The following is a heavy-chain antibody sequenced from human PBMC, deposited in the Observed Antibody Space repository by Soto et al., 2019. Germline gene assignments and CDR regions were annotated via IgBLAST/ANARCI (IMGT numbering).Heavy chain of an antibody. CDR1: GYTFTSYY. CDR2: INPSGGST. D-gene: IGHD1-26*01. CDR3: ARALGGVGEGDY. Sequence: APVKVSCKASGYTFTSYYMHWVRLAPGQGLEWMGIINPSGGSTSYAQKFQGRVTMTRDTSTSTVYMELSSLRSEDTAVYYCARALGGVGEGDYWGQGTLVTVSS. J-gene: IGHJ4*02. V-gene: IGHV1-46*01.